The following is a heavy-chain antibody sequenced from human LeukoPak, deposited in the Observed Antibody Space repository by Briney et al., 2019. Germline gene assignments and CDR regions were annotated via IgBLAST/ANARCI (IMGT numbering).Heavy chain of an antibody. CDR2: IRYDGSNK. Sequence: GGPLRLSCAASGFTFSGYGMYWVRQAPGKGLEWVAFIRYDGSNKYYADSVKGRFTISRDNSKNTLYLQMNSLRAEDTAVYYCAKESQLSYSGTFYIDYWGQGTLVTVSS. CDR1: GFTFSGYG. D-gene: IGHD1-26*01. CDR3: AKESQLSYSGTFYIDY. J-gene: IGHJ4*02. V-gene: IGHV3-30*02.